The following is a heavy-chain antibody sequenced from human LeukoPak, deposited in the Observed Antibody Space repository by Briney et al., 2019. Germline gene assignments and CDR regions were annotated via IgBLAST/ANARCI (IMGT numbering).Heavy chain of an antibody. CDR1: GGSISSYY. D-gene: IGHD6-19*01. Sequence: SETLSLTCTVSGGSISSYYWSWIRQPPGKGLEWIGYIYYSGSTNYNPSLKSRVTISVDTSKNQFSLKLSSVTAADTAVYNCARTDSSGAGDYWGQGTLVTVSS. CDR3: ARTDSSGAGDY. CDR2: IYYSGST. V-gene: IGHV4-59*01. J-gene: IGHJ4*02.